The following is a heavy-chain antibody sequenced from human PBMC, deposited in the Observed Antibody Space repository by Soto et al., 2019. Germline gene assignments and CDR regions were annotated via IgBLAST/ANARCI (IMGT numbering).Heavy chain of an antibody. CDR2: IYYSGST. V-gene: IGHV4-61*01. CDR1: GVSVSSGTYY. D-gene: IGHD3-10*01. CDR3: ARVAFGDSSDY. J-gene: IGHJ4*02. Sequence: PSETLSVTCTVAGVSVSSGTYYWSWIRQPPGKGLEWIGYIYYSGSTDYNPSLKSRVTISVDTSKNRFSLKLSSVTAADTAVYYCARVAFGDSSDYWGQGTLVTVSS.